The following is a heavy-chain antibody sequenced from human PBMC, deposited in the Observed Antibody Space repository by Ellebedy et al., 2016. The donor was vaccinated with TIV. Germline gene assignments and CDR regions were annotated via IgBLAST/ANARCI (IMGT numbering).Heavy chain of an antibody. CDR3: ATVVVVAATEPSDAFDI. CDR2: ISAYNGNT. J-gene: IGHJ3*02. D-gene: IGHD2-15*01. CDR1: GYTFTSYG. V-gene: IGHV1-18*04. Sequence: ASVKVSXXASGYTFTSYGISWVRQAPGQGLEWMGWISAYNGNTNYAQKLQGRVTMTTDTSTSTAYMELRSLRSDDTAVYYCATVVVVAATEPSDAFDIWGQGTMVTVSS.